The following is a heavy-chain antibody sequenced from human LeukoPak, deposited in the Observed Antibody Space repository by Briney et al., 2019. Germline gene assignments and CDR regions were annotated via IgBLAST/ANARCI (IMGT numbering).Heavy chain of an antibody. V-gene: IGHV1-18*01. J-gene: IGHJ4*02. CDR3: ARDSRSAWYGHLDH. CDR1: GYTFTTYG. CDR2: INAYSDNM. Sequence: GASVKVSFKASGYTFTTYGISWVRQAPGQGLEWMGWINAYSDNMNYAPKLQDRVTLTTDTSTSTVYMELRSLRSDDTAVYYCARDSRSAWYGHLDHWGQGTLVTVSS. D-gene: IGHD6-13*01.